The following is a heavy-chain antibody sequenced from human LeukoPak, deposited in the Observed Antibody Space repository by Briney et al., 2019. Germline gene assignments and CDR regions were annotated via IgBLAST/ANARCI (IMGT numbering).Heavy chain of an antibody. Sequence: GGSLRLSCAASGFTFSSYWMSWVRQAPGKGLEWVANIKQDGSEKYYVDSVKGRFTISRDNAKNSLYLQMNSLRAEDTAVYYCARHSRRGYSYGYRFCFDYWGQGTLVTVSS. V-gene: IGHV3-7*01. D-gene: IGHD5-18*01. CDR1: GFTFSSYW. J-gene: IGHJ4*02. CDR3: ARHSRRGYSYGYRFCFDY. CDR2: IKQDGSEK.